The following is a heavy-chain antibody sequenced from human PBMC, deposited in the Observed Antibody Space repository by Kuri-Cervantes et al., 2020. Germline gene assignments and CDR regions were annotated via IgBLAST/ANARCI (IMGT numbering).Heavy chain of an antibody. J-gene: IGHJ4*02. CDR2: IYYSGST. D-gene: IGHD3-16*02. CDR3: ARVAYVWGSYRKSHYFDY. V-gene: IGHV4-39*07. CDR1: GSSISSSSYY. Sequence: SETLSLTCTVSGSSISSSSYYWGWIRQPPGKGLEWIGSIYYSGSTYYNPSLKSRVTISVDKSMNQFSLKLSSVTAADTAVYYCARVAYVWGSYRKSHYFDYWGQGTLVTVSS.